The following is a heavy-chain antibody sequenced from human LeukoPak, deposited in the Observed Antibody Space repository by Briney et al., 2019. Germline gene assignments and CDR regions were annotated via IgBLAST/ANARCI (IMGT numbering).Heavy chain of an antibody. CDR2: MNPNSGNT. CDR3: ASKWVTYYYNSSYYHYPTDVFDI. V-gene: IGHV1-8*03. J-gene: IGHJ3*02. CDR1: GYTFTSYE. D-gene: IGHD3-22*01. Sequence: ASVKVSCKASGYTFTSYEINWVRQATGQGLEWMGWMNPNSGNTDYAQKFQGRLTITRNTSISTVYMELSSLRSEDTAVYYCASKWVTYYYNSSYYHYPTDVFDIWGQGTMVTVSS.